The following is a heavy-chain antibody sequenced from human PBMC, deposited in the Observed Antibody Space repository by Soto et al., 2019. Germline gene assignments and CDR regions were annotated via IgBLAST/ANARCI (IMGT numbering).Heavy chain of an antibody. Sequence: PSETLSLTCTVSGGSISSSSYYWGWIRQPPGNGLEWIGSIYYSGSTYYNPSLKSRVTISVDTSKNQFSLKLSSVTAADTAVYYCARQQRITIFGVVRANWFDPWGQGTLVTVSS. CDR1: GGSISSSSYY. J-gene: IGHJ5*02. D-gene: IGHD3-3*01. CDR3: ARQQRITIFGVVRANWFDP. CDR2: IYYSGST. V-gene: IGHV4-39*01.